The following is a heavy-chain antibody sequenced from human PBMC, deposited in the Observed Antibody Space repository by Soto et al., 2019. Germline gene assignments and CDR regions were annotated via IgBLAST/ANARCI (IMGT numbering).Heavy chain of an antibody. CDR2: FDPEDGET. D-gene: IGHD3-9*01. J-gene: IGHJ4*02. V-gene: IGHV1-24*01. CDR3: AKSYDILTDIFDY. CDR1: GYTLTELS. Sequence: ASVQVSCKVSGYTLTELSMHWVRQAPGKGLEWMGGFDPEDGETIYAQKFQGRVTMTEDTSTDTAYMELSSLRSEDTAVYYCAKSYDILTDIFDYWGQGTLVTVSS.